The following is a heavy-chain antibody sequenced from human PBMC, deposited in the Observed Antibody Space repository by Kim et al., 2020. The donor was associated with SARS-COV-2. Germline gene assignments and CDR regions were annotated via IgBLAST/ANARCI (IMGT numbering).Heavy chain of an antibody. V-gene: IGHV3-48*02. D-gene: IGHD4-17*01. J-gene: IGHJ4*02. Sequence: SSTYYAYSVKGRFTISRDNAKNSLYLQMNSLRDEDTAVYYCARGSYGPDYWGQGTLVTVSS. CDR2: SST. CDR3: ARGSYGPDY.